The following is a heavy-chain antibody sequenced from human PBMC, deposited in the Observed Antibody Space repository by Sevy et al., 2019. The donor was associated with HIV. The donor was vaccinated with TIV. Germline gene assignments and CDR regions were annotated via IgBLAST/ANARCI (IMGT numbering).Heavy chain of an antibody. Sequence: GGSLRLSCSASGFTFSSYAMHWARQAPGKGLEYVSAISSNGGSTYYADTVKGRFTISRDNSKNTLYLQRSSLRAEDTAVYYCVRDPMVRGAEQRDYWGQGTLVTVSS. J-gene: IGHJ4*02. V-gene: IGHV3-64D*06. CDR1: GFTFSSYA. CDR2: ISSNGGST. CDR3: VRDPMVRGAEQRDY. D-gene: IGHD3-10*01.